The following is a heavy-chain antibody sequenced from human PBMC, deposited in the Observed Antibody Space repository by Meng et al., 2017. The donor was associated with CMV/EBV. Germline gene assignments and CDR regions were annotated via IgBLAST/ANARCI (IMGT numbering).Heavy chain of an antibody. D-gene: IGHD2-15*01. Sequence: CNRCGYSCAWYGSGCVGQSPGQGLEWMGWMCTYNGNKNYAQKHQARVTITTNISASTAYMELRSLRSDVTAVYYCAKDRLFGGGGRFDLWGRGTLVTVSS. V-gene: IGHV1-18*04. J-gene: IGHJ2*01. CDR3: AKDRLFGGGGRFDL. CDR2: MCTYNGNK. CDR1: GYSCAWYG.